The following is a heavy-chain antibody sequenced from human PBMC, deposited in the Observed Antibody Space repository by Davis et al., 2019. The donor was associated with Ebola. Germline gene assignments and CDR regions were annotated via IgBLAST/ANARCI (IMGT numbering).Heavy chain of an antibody. D-gene: IGHD6-6*01. V-gene: IGHV3-73*01. CDR1: GFTFSGSA. CDR2: IRSNANSYAT. Sequence: GGSLRLSCAASGFTFSGSAMHWVRQAPGKGLEWVGRIRSNANSYATAYAASVKGRFTISRDDSNNTAYLQRNSLKTEDTAVYYCTSSYASSSGDYWGQGTLVTVSS. J-gene: IGHJ4*02. CDR3: TSSYASSSGDY.